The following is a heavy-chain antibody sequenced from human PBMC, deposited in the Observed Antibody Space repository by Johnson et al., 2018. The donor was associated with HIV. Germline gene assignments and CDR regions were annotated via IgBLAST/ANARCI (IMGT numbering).Heavy chain of an antibody. CDR2: IKSKTDGGTT. D-gene: IGHD7-27*01. CDR1: GFTFSNAW. Sequence: EVQLVESGGGLVKPGGSLRLSCAASGFTFSNAWMSWVRQAPGKGLEWVGRIKSKTDGGTTDYAAPVKGRFAISRDDSKNTLYLQLNSLKTEDTAVYYCTTALTGDAFNIWGQGTLVTVSS. CDR3: TTALTGDAFNI. V-gene: IGHV3-15*01. J-gene: IGHJ3*02.